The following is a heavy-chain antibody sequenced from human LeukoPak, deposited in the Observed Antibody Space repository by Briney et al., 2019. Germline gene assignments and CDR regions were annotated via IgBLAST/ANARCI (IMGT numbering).Heavy chain of an antibody. Sequence: PGRSLRLSCAASGFTFSSYAMHWVRQAPGKGLEWVAVISYDGSNKYYADPVKGRFTISRDNSKNTLYLQMNSLRAEDTAVYYCARDMRVTPPPYYYYYGMDVWGQGTTVTVSS. CDR2: ISYDGSNK. CDR1: GFTFSSYA. CDR3: ARDMRVTPPPYYYYYGMDV. J-gene: IGHJ6*02. D-gene: IGHD2-21*02. V-gene: IGHV3-30-3*01.